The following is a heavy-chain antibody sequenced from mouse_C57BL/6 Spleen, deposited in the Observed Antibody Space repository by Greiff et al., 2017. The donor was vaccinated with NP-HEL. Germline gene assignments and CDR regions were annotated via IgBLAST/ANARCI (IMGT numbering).Heavy chain of an antibody. CDR2: ISSGGDYI. J-gene: IGHJ2*01. D-gene: IGHD2-2*01. CDR3: TREGGYDGFDY. CDR1: GFTFSSYA. Sequence: EVKVVESGEGLVKPGGSLKLSCAASGFTFSSYAMSWVRQTPEKRLEWVAYISSGGDYIYYADTVKGRFTISRDNARNTLYLQMSSLKSEDTAMYYCTREGGYDGFDYWGQGTTLTVSS. V-gene: IGHV5-9-1*02.